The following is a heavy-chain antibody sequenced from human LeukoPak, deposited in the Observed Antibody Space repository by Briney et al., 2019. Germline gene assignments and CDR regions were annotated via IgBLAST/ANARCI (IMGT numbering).Heavy chain of an antibody. CDR3: ARSLGETTFDW. D-gene: IGHD3-16*01. J-gene: IGHJ4*02. CDR2: IYYDGSKR. Sequence: PGGPLRLSCVASGFTFRNYGMHWIRQAPGKGLEWVSVIYYDGSKRYYADFVKGRFAISRDNSKNVVYLQMDSLRAEDTAFYYCARSLGETTFDWWGQGTLVTVPS. CDR1: GFTFRNYG. V-gene: IGHV3-33*01.